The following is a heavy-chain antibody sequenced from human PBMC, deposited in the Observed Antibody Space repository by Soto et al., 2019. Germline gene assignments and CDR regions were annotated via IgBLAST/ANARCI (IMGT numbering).Heavy chain of an antibody. V-gene: IGHV4-59*01. CDR1: GGSISSYY. J-gene: IGHJ6*03. CDR2: IYYSGST. D-gene: IGHD1-1*01. Sequence: SETLSLTCTVSGGSISSYYWSWIRQPPGKGLEWIGYIYYSGSTNYNPSLKSRVTISVDTSKNQFSLKLSSVTAADTAVYYCAAELEPDYYYYYMDVWGQGTTVTVSS. CDR3: AAELEPDYYYYYMDV.